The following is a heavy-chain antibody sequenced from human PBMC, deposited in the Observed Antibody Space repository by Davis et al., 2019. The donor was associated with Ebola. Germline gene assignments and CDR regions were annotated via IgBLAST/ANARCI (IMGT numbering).Heavy chain of an antibody. CDR2: ISYNGNNK. Sequence: GGSLRLSCAASGFTFSSYAMYWVRQAPGKGLVWVGDISYNGNNKDYAHSVRGRFTISRDNSKNTLFLQMDSLTAEDTAVYYCAREGKYRDESRTFDYWGQGTLVTVSS. CDR1: GFTFSSYA. CDR3: AREGKYRDESRTFDY. J-gene: IGHJ4*02. V-gene: IGHV3-30*14. D-gene: IGHD2-2*01.